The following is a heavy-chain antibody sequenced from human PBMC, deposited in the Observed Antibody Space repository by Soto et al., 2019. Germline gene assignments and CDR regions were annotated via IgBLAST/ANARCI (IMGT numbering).Heavy chain of an antibody. Sequence: QVQLVESGGGVVQPGRSLRLSCAASGFTFSSYGMHWVRQAPGKGLEWVAVIWYDGSNKYYADSVKGRFTISRDNSKNTLYLQMNSLRAEDTSVYYCARDGAARAIDYSGQGTLVTVSS. CDR3: ARDGAARAIDY. J-gene: IGHJ4*02. CDR2: IWYDGSNK. V-gene: IGHV3-33*01. D-gene: IGHD6-6*01. CDR1: GFTFSSYG.